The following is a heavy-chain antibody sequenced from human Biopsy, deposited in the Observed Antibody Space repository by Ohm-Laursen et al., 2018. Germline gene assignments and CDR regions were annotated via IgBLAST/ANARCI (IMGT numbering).Heavy chain of an antibody. CDR2: IFYSANT. CDR3: ARLGSGDYFPTFFDF. D-gene: IGHD5-12*01. V-gene: IGHV4-31*03. CDR1: GVSINGGRYY. J-gene: IGHJ4*02. Sequence: PSQTLSLTCTVSGVSINGGRYYWNWIRHHPGKGLEWIGNIFYSANTYYNPSLKSRVTISADTSKNQFSLKLSSVTAADTAVYYCARLGSGDYFPTFFDFWGQGALVTVFS.